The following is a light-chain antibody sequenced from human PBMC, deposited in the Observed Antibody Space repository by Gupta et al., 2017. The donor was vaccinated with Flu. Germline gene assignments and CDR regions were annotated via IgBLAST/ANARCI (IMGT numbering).Light chain of an antibody. CDR3: QQLNSFPLT. J-gene: IGKJ4*01. CDR1: QDFGSD. CDR2: TAS. V-gene: IGKV1-9*01. Sequence: DIQLTQSPSFLSAAVGDRVTITCRASQDFGSDLAWYQQKPGKAPKLLIYTASSLESGVPSRFSGSKSGTEFTLTVSSLQPEDFAGYYCQQLNSFPLTFGRGTKVEIK.